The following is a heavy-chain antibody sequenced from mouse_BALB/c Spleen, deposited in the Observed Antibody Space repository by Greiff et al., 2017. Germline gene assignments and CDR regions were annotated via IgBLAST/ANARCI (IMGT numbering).Heavy chain of an antibody. D-gene: IGHD1-1*01. V-gene: IGHV5-17*02. J-gene: IGHJ3*01. CDR3: ARSHYYGSSSWFAY. CDR2: ISSGSSTI. CDR1: GFTFSSFG. Sequence: VKLMESGGGLVQPGGSRKLSCAASGFTFSSFGMHWVRQAPEKGLEWVAYISSGSSTIYYADTVKGRFTISRDNPKNTLFLQMTSLRSEDTAMYYCARSHYYGSSSWFAYWGQGTLVTVSA.